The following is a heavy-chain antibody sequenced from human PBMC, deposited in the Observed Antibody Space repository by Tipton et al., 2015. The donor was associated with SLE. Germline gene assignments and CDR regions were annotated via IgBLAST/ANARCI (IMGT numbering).Heavy chain of an antibody. J-gene: IGHJ3*02. V-gene: IGHV4-61*02. CDR2: IYTSGST. CDR1: GGSISSSSYY. CDR3: AREWAGSPAAFDI. Sequence: LRLSCTVSGGSISSSSYYWSWIRQPAGKRLEWIGRIYTSGSTNYNPSFKSRVTISVDTSKNQFSRKLGSVTAADTAVYYCAREWAGSPAAFDIWGQGTMVTVSS. D-gene: IGHD1-26*01.